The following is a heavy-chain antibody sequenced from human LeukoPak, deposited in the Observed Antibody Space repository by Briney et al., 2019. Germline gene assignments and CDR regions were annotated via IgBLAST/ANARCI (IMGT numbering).Heavy chain of an antibody. Sequence: PGGSLRLSCAASGFTFSSYAMSWVRQAPGQGLEWVSAISGSGGSTSYADSVKGRFTISRDNSKNTLYLQMNSLRAEDTAVYYCAKTQYSGSYYGFDYWGQGTLVTVSS. CDR1: GFTFSSYA. CDR2: ISGSGGST. CDR3: AKTQYSGSYYGFDY. D-gene: IGHD1-26*01. J-gene: IGHJ4*02. V-gene: IGHV3-23*01.